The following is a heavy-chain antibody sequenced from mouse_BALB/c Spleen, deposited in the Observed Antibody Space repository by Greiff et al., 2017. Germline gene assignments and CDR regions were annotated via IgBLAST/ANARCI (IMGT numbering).Heavy chain of an antibody. V-gene: IGHV5-9-3*01. CDR1: GFTFSSYA. D-gene: IGHD2-1*01. CDR2: ISSGGSYT. Sequence: EVMLVESGGVLVKPGGSLKLSCAASGFTFSSYAMSWVRQTPEKRLEWVATISSGGSYTYYPDSVKGRFTISRDNAKNTLYLQMSSLRSDDTAMYYCARHEYYGNYYAMDYWGQGTSVTVSS. J-gene: IGHJ4*01. CDR3: ARHEYYGNYYAMDY.